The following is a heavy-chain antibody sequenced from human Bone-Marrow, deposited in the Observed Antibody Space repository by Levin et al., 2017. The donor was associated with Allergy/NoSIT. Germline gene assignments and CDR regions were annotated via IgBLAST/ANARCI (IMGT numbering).Heavy chain of an antibody. CDR1: GFTFSDYW. CDR2: INQDGSDK. V-gene: IGHV3-7*02. J-gene: IGHJ4*02. D-gene: IGHD3-16*02. CDR3: VRSEIVLDR. Sequence: GESLKISCTVSGFTFSDYWMTWVRQAPGKGLEWVANINQDGSDKHYVDSVKGRFTVSRDNAKNSLDLQMSSLRVEDMAVYYCVRSEIVLDRWGQGTLVTVSS.